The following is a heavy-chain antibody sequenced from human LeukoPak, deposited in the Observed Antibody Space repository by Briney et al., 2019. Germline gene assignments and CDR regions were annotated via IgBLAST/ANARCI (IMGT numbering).Heavy chain of an antibody. Sequence: SETLSLTCAVYGGSFSGYYWSWIRQPPGKGLEWIGEINHSGSTNYNPSLKSRVTISVDTSKNQFSLKLSSVTAADTAVYYCARPHSSGWSDAFDIWGQGTMVTVSS. CDR2: INHSGST. CDR1: GGSFSGYY. J-gene: IGHJ3*02. V-gene: IGHV4-34*01. D-gene: IGHD6-19*01. CDR3: ARPHSSGWSDAFDI.